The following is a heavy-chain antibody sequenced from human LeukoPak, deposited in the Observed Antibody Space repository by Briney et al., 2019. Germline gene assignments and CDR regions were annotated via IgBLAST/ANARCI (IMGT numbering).Heavy chain of an antibody. CDR3: ARGVEPLAANTLAY. CDR1: GFTVITTD. J-gene: IGHJ4*02. D-gene: IGHD1-14*01. CDR2: LYSDGNT. Sequence: GGSLRLSCAASGFTVITTDMSWVRQAPGKGLEWVSVLYSDGNTKYADSVQGRFTISRDNSKNTLYLEMNSLSPDDTAVYYCARGVEPLAANTLAYWGQGTLVTVSS. V-gene: IGHV3-53*01.